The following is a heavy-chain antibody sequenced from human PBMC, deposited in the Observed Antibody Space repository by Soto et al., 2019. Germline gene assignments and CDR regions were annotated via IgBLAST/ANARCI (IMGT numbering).Heavy chain of an antibody. CDR1: GFTFSSYS. D-gene: IGHD7-27*01. CDR2: ISSSSSTI. Sequence: PGGPLRLSCAASGFTFSSYSMNWVRQAPGKGLEWVSYISSSSSTIYYADSVKGRFTISRDNAKNSLYLQMNSLRDEDTAVYYCARDTELTGDTYYGMDVWGQGTTVTVSS. V-gene: IGHV3-48*02. J-gene: IGHJ6*02. CDR3: ARDTELTGDTYYGMDV.